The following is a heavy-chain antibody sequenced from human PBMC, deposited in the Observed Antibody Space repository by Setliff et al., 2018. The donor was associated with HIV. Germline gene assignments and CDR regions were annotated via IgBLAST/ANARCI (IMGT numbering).Heavy chain of an antibody. CDR3: ARGSNPTGNYDFYFLDV. D-gene: IGHD1-1*01. V-gene: IGHV1-69*06. CDR1: GGTFSSYA. Sequence: ASVKVSCKASGGTFSSYAISWVRQAPGQGLEWMGGIIPLFNKSNYAQKFQDRVTITADKSTDTAYMELSSLRSEDTAVYYCARGSNPTGNYDFYFLDVWGKGTTVTVSS. J-gene: IGHJ6*03. CDR2: IIPLFNKS.